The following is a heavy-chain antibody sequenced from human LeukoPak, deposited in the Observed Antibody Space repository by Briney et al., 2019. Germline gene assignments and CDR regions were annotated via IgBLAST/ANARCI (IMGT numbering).Heavy chain of an antibody. J-gene: IGHJ4*02. D-gene: IGHD3-22*01. CDR2: IIPIFGTA. Sequence: SVKVSCKASGGTFSSYAISWVRQAPGQGLEWMGGIIPIFGTANYAQKFQGRVTITADESTSTAYMELSSLRSEDTAVYYCARLGYYDSSGYPLKDYWGQGTLVTVSS. V-gene: IGHV1-69*13. CDR1: GGTFSSYA. CDR3: ARLGYYDSSGYPLKDY.